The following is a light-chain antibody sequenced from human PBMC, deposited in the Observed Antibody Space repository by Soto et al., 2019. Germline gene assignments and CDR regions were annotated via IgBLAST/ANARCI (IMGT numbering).Light chain of an antibody. CDR3: SSFAASKV. V-gene: IGLV2-8*01. CDR2: DVN. J-gene: IGLJ1*01. CDR1: SSDVGAYNY. Sequence: QSVLTQPPSASGSPGQSVAISCTGTSSDVGAYNYVSWYQQHPGKAPKLMIYDVNKRPSGVPDRFSGPKSGNTAYLTVSGLQAEDEADYYCSSFAASKVFGNGTKVTVL.